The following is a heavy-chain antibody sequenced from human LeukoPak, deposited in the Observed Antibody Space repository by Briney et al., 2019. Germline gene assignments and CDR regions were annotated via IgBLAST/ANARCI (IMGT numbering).Heavy chain of an antibody. CDR2: MNPNSGNT. Sequence: AASVKVSCKASGYTFTSYDINWVRQATGQGLEWMGWMNPNSGNTGYAQKFQGRVTITRNTSISTAYMELSSLRSEDPAVYYCARGVKESGSYLSDYWGQGTLVTVSS. J-gene: IGHJ4*02. V-gene: IGHV1-8*03. CDR1: GYTFTSYD. D-gene: IGHD1-26*01. CDR3: ARGVKESGSYLSDY.